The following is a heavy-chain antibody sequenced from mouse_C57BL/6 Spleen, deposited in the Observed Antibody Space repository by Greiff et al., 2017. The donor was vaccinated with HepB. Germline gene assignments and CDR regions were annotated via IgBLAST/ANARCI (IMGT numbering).Heavy chain of an antibody. D-gene: IGHD2-3*01. CDR3: ARDGYYPFAY. Sequence: VQLKESGPGMVKPSQSLSLTCTVTGYSITSGYEWHWIRHFPGNKLEWMGYISYSGSTNYNPSLKSRISITHDTSKNHFFLKLNSVTTEDTAAYYCARDGYYPFAYWGQGTLVTVSA. J-gene: IGHJ3*01. CDR1: GYSITSGYE. CDR2: ISYSGST. V-gene: IGHV3-1*01.